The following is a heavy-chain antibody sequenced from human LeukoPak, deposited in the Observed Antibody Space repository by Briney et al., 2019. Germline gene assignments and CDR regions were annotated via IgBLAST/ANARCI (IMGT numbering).Heavy chain of an antibody. D-gene: IGHD5-18*01. J-gene: IGHJ4*02. CDR2: ISWNSGST. CDR1: GFTFSSHA. CDR3: AKEIQLWAFDYFDY. Sequence: GGSLRLSCAASGFTFSSHAMSWVRQAPGKGLEWVSGISWNSGSTYYADSVKGRFTISRDNSKNTLYLQMNSLRAEDTAVYYCAKEIQLWAFDYFDYWGQGTLVTVSS. V-gene: IGHV3-23*01.